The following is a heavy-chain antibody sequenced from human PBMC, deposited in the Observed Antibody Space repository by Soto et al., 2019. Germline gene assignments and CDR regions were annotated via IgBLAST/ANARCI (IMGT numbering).Heavy chain of an antibody. CDR2: IYNSGRT. CDR3: ARVHRGWSSGHGLDV. J-gene: IGHJ6*02. D-gene: IGHD6-19*01. CDR1: GASVSSYF. V-gene: IGHV4-59*02. Sequence: SETLSLTCTVSGASVSSYFWSWVRQPPGKGLEWIGYIYNSGRTNYNPSLKSRVTISLDTSDNDFSLRLTSLTAADTAVYYCARVHRGWSSGHGLDVWGQGTPVTVYS.